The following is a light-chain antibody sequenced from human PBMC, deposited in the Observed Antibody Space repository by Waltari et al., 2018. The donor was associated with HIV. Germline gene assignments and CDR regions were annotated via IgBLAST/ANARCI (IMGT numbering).Light chain of an antibody. CDR3: HQYHDWYT. CDR2: DAS. CDR1: QSISNN. J-gene: IGKJ2*01. V-gene: IGKV3D-15*03. Sequence: IAMTQSPATLSVSPGESATLSCRASQSISNNLAWFQQKPGQAPRLLIYDASFRATGIPARFSGSGSGTECTLTVSFLQSEDFAVYYCHQYHDWYTFGQGTKLEIK.